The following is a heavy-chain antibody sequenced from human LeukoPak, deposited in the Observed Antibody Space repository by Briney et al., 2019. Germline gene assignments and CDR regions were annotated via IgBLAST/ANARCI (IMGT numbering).Heavy chain of an antibody. J-gene: IGHJ3*02. CDR2: TYYSGST. CDR3: ASAYYYDSSGYPDAFDI. CDR1: GGSISSSSYY. D-gene: IGHD3-22*01. Sequence: SETLSLTCTVSGGSISSSSYYWGWIRQPPGKGLEWIGSTYYSGSTYYNPSLKSRVSISVDTSKNQFSLKLRSVTAADTAVYYCASAYYYDSSGYPDAFDIWGQETMVTVSS. V-gene: IGHV4-39*01.